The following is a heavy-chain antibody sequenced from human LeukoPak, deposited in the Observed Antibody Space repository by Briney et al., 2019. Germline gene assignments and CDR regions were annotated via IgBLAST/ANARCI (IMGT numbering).Heavy chain of an antibody. CDR2: ISAYNGNT. D-gene: IGHD3-22*01. Sequence: ASVKVSCKASGYTFTSYGISWVRQAPGQGLEWMGWISAYNGNTNYAQRLQGRVTMTTDTSTSTAYMELRSLRSDDTAVYYCARDLRYYDSSGHQGRFDYWGQGTLVTVSS. CDR3: ARDLRYYDSSGHQGRFDY. J-gene: IGHJ4*02. CDR1: GYTFTSYG. V-gene: IGHV1-18*01.